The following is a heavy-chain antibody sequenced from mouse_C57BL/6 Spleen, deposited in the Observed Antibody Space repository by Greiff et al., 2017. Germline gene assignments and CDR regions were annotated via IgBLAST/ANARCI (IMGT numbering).Heavy chain of an antibody. Sequence: VQLQQSGAELVKPGASVKMSCKASGYTFTSYWITWVKQRPGQGLEWIGDIYPGSGSTNYNEKFKSKATLTVDTSSSTAYMQLSSLTSEDSAVDYCARKLTDAYYALDYWGQGTSVTVSS. CDR3: ARKLTDAYYALDY. D-gene: IGHD4-1*01. CDR2: IYPGSGST. CDR1: GYTFTSYW. V-gene: IGHV1-55*01. J-gene: IGHJ4*01.